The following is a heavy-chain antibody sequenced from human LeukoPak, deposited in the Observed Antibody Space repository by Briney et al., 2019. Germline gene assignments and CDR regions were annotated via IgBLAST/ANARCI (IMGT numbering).Heavy chain of an antibody. CDR3: ARAKRDPTYGGNSLDY. CDR1: GFTFSSYA. CDR2: ISYDGSNK. Sequence: GGSLRLSCAASGFTFSSYAMHWVRQAPGKGLEWVAVISYDGSNKYYADSVKGRFTVSRDNSKNTLYLQMNSLRAEDTAVYYCARAKRDPTYGGNSLDYWGQGTLVTVSS. D-gene: IGHD4-23*01. J-gene: IGHJ4*02. V-gene: IGHV3-30-3*01.